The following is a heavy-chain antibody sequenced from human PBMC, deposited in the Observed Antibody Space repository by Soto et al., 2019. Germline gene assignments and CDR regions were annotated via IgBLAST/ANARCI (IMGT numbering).Heavy chain of an antibody. CDR2: IIPIFGTA. D-gene: IGHD2-15*01. Sequence: QVQLVQSGAEVKKPGSSVKVSCKASGGTFSTNAIAWVRQAPGQGLEWMGGIIPIFGTANYAQKFQGRVTITADASTSTAYMEMSSLRSEDTAVYYCARHADAGSFHNWFDPWGQGTLVTVSS. CDR3: ARHADAGSFHNWFDP. CDR1: GGTFSTNA. V-gene: IGHV1-69*01. J-gene: IGHJ5*02.